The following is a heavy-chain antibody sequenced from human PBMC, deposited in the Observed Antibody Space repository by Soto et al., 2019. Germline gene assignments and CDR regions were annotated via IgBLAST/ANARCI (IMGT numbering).Heavy chain of an antibody. CDR3: ARPSMVRGGRYYYYGMDV. CDR2: IYPGDSDT. J-gene: IGHJ6*02. V-gene: IGHV5-51*01. CDR1: GYSITSYL. D-gene: IGHD3-10*01. Sequence: GESLKISCKGSGYSITSYLSGLVRPLHGKGLEWMGIIYPGDSDTRYSPSFQGQVTISADKSISTAYLQWSSLKASDTAMYYCARPSMVRGGRYYYYGMDVWGQGTTVTVSS.